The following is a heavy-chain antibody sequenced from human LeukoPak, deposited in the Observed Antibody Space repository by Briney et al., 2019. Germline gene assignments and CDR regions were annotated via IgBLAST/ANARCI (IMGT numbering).Heavy chain of an antibody. CDR3: ARGGFEQLAH. Sequence: PGRSLRLSCAASGFTFSSYGMHWVRQAPGKGLEWVAVISYDGSNKYYADSVKGRFTISRDNSKNTLYLQMNSLRAEDTAVYYCARGGFEQLAHWGQGTLVTVSS. J-gene: IGHJ5*02. CDR2: ISYDGSNK. CDR1: GFTFSSYG. D-gene: IGHD6-13*01. V-gene: IGHV3-30*03.